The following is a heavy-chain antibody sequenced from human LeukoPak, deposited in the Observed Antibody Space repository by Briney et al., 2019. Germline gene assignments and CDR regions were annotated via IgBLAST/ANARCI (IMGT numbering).Heavy chain of an antibody. CDR2: IYYSGST. D-gene: IGHD1-26*01. V-gene: IGHV4-61*01. CDR1: GYSISSGYY. CDR3: AREGAGGLIDY. J-gene: IGHJ4*02. Sequence: SETLSLTCTVSGYSISSGYYWSWIRQPPGKGLEWIGYIYYSGSTNYNPSLKSRVTISVDTSKNQFSLKLSSVTAADTAVYYCAREGAGGLIDYWGQGTLVTVSS.